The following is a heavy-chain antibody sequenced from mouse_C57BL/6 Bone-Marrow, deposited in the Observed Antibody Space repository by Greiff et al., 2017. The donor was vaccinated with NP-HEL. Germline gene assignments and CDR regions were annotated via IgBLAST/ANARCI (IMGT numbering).Heavy chain of an antibody. J-gene: IGHJ1*03. V-gene: IGHV1-82*01. CDR1: GYAFCSSR. CDR3: ARMGAYYSPWYFDV. CDR2: IYPGEGDT. Sequence: QVQLQPSGPELVKPGASVQISRKASGYAFCSSRMNWVTQRPGKGLEWVGRIYPGEGDTNYSGKFKGKATLNAEKSSSQAYMQLSSLTAEDAAVYCCARMGAYYSPWYFDVWGTGTTVTVSS. D-gene: IGHD2-12*01.